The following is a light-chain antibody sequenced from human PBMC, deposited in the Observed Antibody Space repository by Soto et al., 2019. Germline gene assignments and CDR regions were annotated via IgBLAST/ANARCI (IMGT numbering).Light chain of an antibody. Sequence: DLQMTQSPSSLSASVGDRVTITCRASQGISSWLAWYQQKPEKAPKSLFYASSSLQSGVPSRFSGSGFGTQFTLTIGSRQREDFAPYYRQQYHTYPYTVGQGTKLEI. CDR1: QGISSW. J-gene: IGKJ2*01. CDR3: QQYHTYPYT. V-gene: IGKV1D-16*01. CDR2: ASS.